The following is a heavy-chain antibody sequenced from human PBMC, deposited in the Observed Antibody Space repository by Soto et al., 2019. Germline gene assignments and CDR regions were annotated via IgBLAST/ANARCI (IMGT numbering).Heavy chain of an antibody. CDR2: INAGNGNT. V-gene: IGHV1-3*01. CDR1: GYTFTSYA. J-gene: IGHJ4*02. CDR3: ARTSATGYYTGDY. D-gene: IGHD3-9*01. Sequence: ASVKVSCKASGYTFTSYAMHWVRQAPGQRLEWRGWINAGNGNTKYSQKFQGRVTITRDTSASTAYMELSSLRSEDTAVYYCARTSATGYYTGDYRGQGTLXTVSS.